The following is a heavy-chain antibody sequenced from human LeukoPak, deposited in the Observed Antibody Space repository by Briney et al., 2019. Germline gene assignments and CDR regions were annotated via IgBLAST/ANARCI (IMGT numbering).Heavy chain of an antibody. CDR3: ARDSPAAGKENFDY. CDR2: INPSGGST. V-gene: IGHV1-46*01. Sequence: ASVKVSCKASGYTFTSYYMHWVRQAPGQGLEWMGIINPSGGSTAYAQKFQGRVTMTRDMSTSTVYMDLSSLRSEDTAVYYCARDSPAAGKENFDYWGQGTLVTVSS. CDR1: GYTFTSYY. D-gene: IGHD6-13*01. J-gene: IGHJ4*02.